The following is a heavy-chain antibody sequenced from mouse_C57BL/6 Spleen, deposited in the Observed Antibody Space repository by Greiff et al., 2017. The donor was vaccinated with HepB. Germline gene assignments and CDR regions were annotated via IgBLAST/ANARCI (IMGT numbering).Heavy chain of an antibody. V-gene: IGHV5-16*01. J-gene: IGHJ2*01. CDR1: GFTFSDYY. CDR2: INYDGSST. D-gene: IGHD2-5*01. CDR3: ARDSNYPYYFDY. Sequence: EVHLVESEGGLVQPGSSMKLSCTASGFTFSDYYMAWVRQVPEKGLEWVANINYDGSSTYYLDSLKSRFIISRDNAKNILYLQMSSLKSEDTATYYCARDSNYPYYFDYWGQGTTLTVSS.